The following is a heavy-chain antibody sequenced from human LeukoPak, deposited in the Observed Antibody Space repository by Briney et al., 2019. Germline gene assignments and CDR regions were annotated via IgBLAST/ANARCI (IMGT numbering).Heavy chain of an antibody. D-gene: IGHD6-19*01. J-gene: IGHJ4*02. V-gene: IGHV3-23*01. CDR2: ISGSGGST. Sequence: GGTLRLSCAASGFTFSSYGMSWVRQAPGKGLEWVSAISGSGGSTYYADSVKGRFTISRDNSKNTLYLQMNSLRAEDTAVYYCAKEGSGWYYYADYWGQGTLVTVSS. CDR1: GFTFSSYG. CDR3: AKEGSGWYYYADY.